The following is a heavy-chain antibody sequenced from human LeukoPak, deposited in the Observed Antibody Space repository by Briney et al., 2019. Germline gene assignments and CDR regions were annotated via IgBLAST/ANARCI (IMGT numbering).Heavy chain of an antibody. CDR1: GGSISSSSYY. D-gene: IGHD3-22*01. CDR2: IYYSGST. V-gene: IGHV4-39*07. CDR3: ARASHLYYYDSSGAPWVFDY. Sequence: SETLSLTCTVSGGSISSSSYYWGWIRQPPGKGLEWIGSIYYSGSTYYNPSLKSRVTISVDTSKNQFSLKLSSVTAADTAVYYCARASHLYYYDSSGAPWVFDYWGQGTLVTVSS. J-gene: IGHJ4*02.